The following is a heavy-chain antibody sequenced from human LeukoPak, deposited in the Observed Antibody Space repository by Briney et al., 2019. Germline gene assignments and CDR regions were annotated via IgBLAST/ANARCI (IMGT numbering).Heavy chain of an antibody. Sequence: ASVKVSCKASGYTFTGYYMHWVRQAPGQGLEWMGWINPNSGGTNYAQKFQGRVTMTRDTSISSAYMELRSLRSDDTAVYYCARAKLLLLPRDYWGQGTLVTVSS. J-gene: IGHJ4*02. CDR2: INPNSGGT. D-gene: IGHD3-10*01. CDR3: ARAKLLLLPRDY. CDR1: GYTFTGYY. V-gene: IGHV1-2*02.